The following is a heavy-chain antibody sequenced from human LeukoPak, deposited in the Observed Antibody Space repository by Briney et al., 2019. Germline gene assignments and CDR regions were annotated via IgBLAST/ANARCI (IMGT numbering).Heavy chain of an antibody. Sequence: ASVKVSCKASGYTLTGYYMHWVRQAPGQGLEWMGWINPNSGGTNYAQKFQGRVTMTRDTSISTAYMELSRLRSDDTAVYYCARVPRKVGATTYFDYWGQGTLVTVSS. J-gene: IGHJ4*02. CDR2: INPNSGGT. V-gene: IGHV1-2*02. CDR1: GYTLTGYY. CDR3: ARVPRKVGATTYFDY. D-gene: IGHD1-26*01.